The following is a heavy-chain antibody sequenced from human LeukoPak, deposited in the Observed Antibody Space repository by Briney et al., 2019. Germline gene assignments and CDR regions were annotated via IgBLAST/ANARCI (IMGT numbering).Heavy chain of an antibody. D-gene: IGHD1-26*01. J-gene: IGHJ4*02. CDR2: ISSNGGST. V-gene: IGHV3-64*01. CDR3: ARGDSGSSDY. Sequence: GGSLRLSCAASGFTFSSYAMHWVRQAPGEGLEYVSAISSNGGSTYYANSVKGRFTISRDNSQNTLYLQMGSLRAEDMAVYYCARGDSGSSDYWGQGTLVTVSS. CDR1: GFTFSSYA.